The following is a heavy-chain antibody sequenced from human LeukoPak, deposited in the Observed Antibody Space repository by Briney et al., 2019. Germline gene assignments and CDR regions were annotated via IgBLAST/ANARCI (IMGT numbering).Heavy chain of an antibody. CDR1: GGSISSYC. Sequence: PETLSLTCTVSGGSISSYCWSWIRQPPGKGLEWIGYIYYSGSTNYNPSLKSRVTISVDTSKNQFSLKLSSVTAADTAVYYCARHGYSSGWYGGYNWFDPWGQGTLVTVSS. D-gene: IGHD6-19*01. CDR2: IYYSGST. V-gene: IGHV4-59*08. CDR3: ARHGYSSGWYGGYNWFDP. J-gene: IGHJ5*02.